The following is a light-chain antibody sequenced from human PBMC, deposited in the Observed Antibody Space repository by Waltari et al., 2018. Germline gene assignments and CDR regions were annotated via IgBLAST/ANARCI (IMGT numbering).Light chain of an antibody. CDR2: DAS. CDR3: QKYGRLPAT. Sequence: EIVLTQSPGTLSLSPGERATLSCRASQSVSRTLAWYQQKPGQAPRLLIYDASTRATGIADRFSGSGSGTDFSLTISRLDPEDFAVYYCQKYGRLPATFGQGTKVEIK. CDR1: QSVSRT. J-gene: IGKJ1*01. V-gene: IGKV3-20*01.